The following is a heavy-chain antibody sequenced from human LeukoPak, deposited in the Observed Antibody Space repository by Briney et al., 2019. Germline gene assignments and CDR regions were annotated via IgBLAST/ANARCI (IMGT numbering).Heavy chain of an antibody. Sequence: PSETLSLTCTVSGGSISSYYWSWIRQPPGKGLEWIGYIYTSGSTNYNPSHKSRVTISVDTSKNQFSLKLSSVTAADTAVYYCARVRYFDWFVFDYWGQGTLVTVSS. D-gene: IGHD3-9*01. J-gene: IGHJ4*02. CDR3: ARVRYFDWFVFDY. CDR2: IYTSGST. V-gene: IGHV4-4*09. CDR1: GGSISSYY.